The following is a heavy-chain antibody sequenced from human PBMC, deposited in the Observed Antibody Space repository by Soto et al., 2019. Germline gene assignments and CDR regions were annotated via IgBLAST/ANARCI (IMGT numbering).Heavy chain of an antibody. CDR3: ARFIHGESRNEYFQH. CDR1: GYTFTGHY. Sequence: ASVKVSCKASGYTFTGHYMHWVRQAPGQGLEWMGIINPSGGSTSYAQKFQGRVTMTRDTSTSTVYMELSSLRSEDTAVYYCARFIHGESRNEYFQHWGQGTLVTV. D-gene: IGHD2-21*01. J-gene: IGHJ1*01. V-gene: IGHV1-46*03. CDR2: INPSGGST.